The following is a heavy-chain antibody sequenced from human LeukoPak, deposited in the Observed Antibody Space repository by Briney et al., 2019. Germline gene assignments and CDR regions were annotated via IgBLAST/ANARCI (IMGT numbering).Heavy chain of an antibody. CDR2: FDPEDGET. Sequence: ASVKVSCKVSGYTLTELSMHWVRQAPGKGLEWMGGFDPEDGETIYAQKFQGRVTMTEDTSTDTAYMELSSMRSEDTAVYYCATAQYYYDSSGYYDYWGQGTLVTVSS. D-gene: IGHD3-22*01. CDR1: GYTLTELS. V-gene: IGHV1-24*01. J-gene: IGHJ4*02. CDR3: ATAQYYYDSSGYYDY.